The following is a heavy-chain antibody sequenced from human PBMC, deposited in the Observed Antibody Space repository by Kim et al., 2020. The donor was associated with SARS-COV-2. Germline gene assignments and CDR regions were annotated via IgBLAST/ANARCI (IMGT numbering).Heavy chain of an antibody. D-gene: IGHD3-10*01. CDR1: GFTFSSYG. V-gene: IGHV3-33*01. CDR3: ARDAEAGFGFDY. Sequence: GGSLRLSCAASGFTFSSYGMHWVRQAPGKGLEGVAVIWYDGSNKYYADSVKGRFTISRDNSKNTLYLQMNSLRAEDTAVYYCARDAEAGFGFDYWGQGTLVTVSS. J-gene: IGHJ4*02. CDR2: IWYDGSNK.